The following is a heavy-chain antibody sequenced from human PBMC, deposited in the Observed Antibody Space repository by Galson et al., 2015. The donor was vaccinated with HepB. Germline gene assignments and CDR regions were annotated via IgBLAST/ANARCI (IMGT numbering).Heavy chain of an antibody. Sequence: ALVKPTQTLSLTCSFSGFSLSSAGMCVSWIRQPPGKALEWLALIDWDDDKYYSTSLKSRLTISEDTSKNQVVLTMTNLDPLDTATYYCARSAPLVGGGGWDYWGQGTLVTVSS. J-gene: IGHJ4*02. V-gene: IGHV2-70*01. CDR1: GFSLSSAGMC. D-gene: IGHD1-26*01. CDR2: IDWDDDK. CDR3: ARSAPLVGGGGWDY.